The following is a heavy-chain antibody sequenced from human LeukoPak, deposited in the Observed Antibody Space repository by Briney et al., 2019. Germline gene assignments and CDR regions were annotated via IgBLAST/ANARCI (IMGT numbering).Heavy chain of an antibody. Sequence: PSETLSLTCAVYGGSFSGYYWSWIRQPPGKGLEWIGEINHSGSTNYNPSLKSRVTISVDTSKNQFSLKLSSVTAADTAVYYCARVYCSNTSRYLRLFDPWGQGTLVTVSS. CDR3: ARVYCSNTSRYLRLFDP. CDR2: INHSGST. J-gene: IGHJ5*02. V-gene: IGHV4-34*01. D-gene: IGHD2-2*01. CDR1: GGSFSGYY.